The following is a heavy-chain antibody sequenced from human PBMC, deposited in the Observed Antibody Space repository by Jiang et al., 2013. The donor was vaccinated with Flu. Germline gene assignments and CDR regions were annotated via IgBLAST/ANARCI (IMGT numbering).Heavy chain of an antibody. J-gene: IGHJ5*02. CDR1: GGSFSRYG. D-gene: IGHD4-23*01. Sequence: GAEVKKPGSSVKVSCRASGGSFSRYGITWVRQAPGQGLEWMGRIIPIVGRMNYAQKFMGRVAITADRSTSTAYMELSSLRSEDTAVYYCARVDAGDYNGNPPLAWGQGTLVTVSS. V-gene: IGHV1-69*04. CDR3: ARVDAGDYNGNPPLA. CDR2: IIPIVGRM.